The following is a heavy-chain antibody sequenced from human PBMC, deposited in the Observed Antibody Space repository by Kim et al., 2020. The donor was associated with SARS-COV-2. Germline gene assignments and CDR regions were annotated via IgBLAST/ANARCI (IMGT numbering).Heavy chain of an antibody. CDR3: VSVSPDRWRDH. CDR1: GFTFSDHY. D-gene: IGHD2-15*01. V-gene: IGHV3-72*01. J-gene: IGHJ4*02. CDR2: TRNKAKSYTT. Sequence: GGSLRLSCEASGFTFSDHYMDWVRQAPGKGLEWVGRTRNKAKSYTTENAASVKGRFTISRDDSKNSLYLQMNSLKTEDTAMYYCVSVSPDRWRDHWGQGT.